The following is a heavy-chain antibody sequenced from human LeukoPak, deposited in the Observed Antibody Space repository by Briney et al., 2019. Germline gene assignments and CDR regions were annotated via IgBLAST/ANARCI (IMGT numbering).Heavy chain of an antibody. Sequence: PGGSLRLSCSASGFTFSSYWMSWVRQAPEKGPEWVAKIKPDGSEIYHVESVQGRFTISRDNAKNSLYLQMNSLRAEDTAVYYCATSRFYLESWGQGTLVTVSS. CDR3: ATSRFYLES. CDR1: GFTFSSYW. J-gene: IGHJ4*02. V-gene: IGHV3-7*01. CDR2: IKPDGSEI.